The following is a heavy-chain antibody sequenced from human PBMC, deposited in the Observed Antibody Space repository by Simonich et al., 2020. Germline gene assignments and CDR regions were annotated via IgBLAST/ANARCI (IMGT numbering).Heavy chain of an antibody. Sequence: QVQLQESGPGLVKPSETLSLTCTVSGGSISSYYWSWIRQPPGKGLEWIGYIYYSGSTNYNPSLKSRVTISVDTSKNQFSLKLSSVTAADTAVYYCARGCRYCSSTSCYYYYYYMDVWGKGTTVTVSS. CDR3: ARGCRYCSSTSCYYYYYYMDV. J-gene: IGHJ6*03. CDR1: GGSISSYY. D-gene: IGHD2-2*01. CDR2: IYYSGST. V-gene: IGHV4-59*12.